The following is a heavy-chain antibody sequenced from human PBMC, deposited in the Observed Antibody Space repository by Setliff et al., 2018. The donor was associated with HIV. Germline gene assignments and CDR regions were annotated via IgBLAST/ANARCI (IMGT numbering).Heavy chain of an antibody. Sequence: SETLSLTCTVSDASISSHYWSWIRQPPGKGLEWIAYIYYSGSTNYNPSLKSRITISVDTSKNQFSLKLSSVTAADTAVYYCARHSSVRTWGTSDAFDIWGQGTMVTVSS. CDR3: ARHSSVRTWGTSDAFDI. CDR2: IYYSGST. V-gene: IGHV4-59*08. J-gene: IGHJ3*02. CDR1: DASISSHY. D-gene: IGHD1-7*01.